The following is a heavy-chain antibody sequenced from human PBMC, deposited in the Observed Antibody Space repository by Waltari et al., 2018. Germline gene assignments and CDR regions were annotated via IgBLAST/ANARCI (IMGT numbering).Heavy chain of an antibody. D-gene: IGHD6-13*01. J-gene: IGHJ4*02. CDR3: ARGAIIAAAGTVDY. CDR2: IYHSGST. CDR1: GYSISSGYY. V-gene: IGHV4-38-2*01. Sequence: QVQLQESGPGLVKPSETLSLTCAVSGYSISSGYYWGWIRQPPGKGLEWIGSIYHSGSTYYNPSLKSRVTISVDTSKNQFSLKLSSVTAADTAVYYCARGAIIAAAGTVDYWGQGTLVTVSS.